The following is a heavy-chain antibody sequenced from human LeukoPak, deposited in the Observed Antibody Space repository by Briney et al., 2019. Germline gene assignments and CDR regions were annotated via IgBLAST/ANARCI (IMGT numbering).Heavy chain of an antibody. J-gene: IGHJ6*02. Sequence: ASVKVSCKASRYTFTSYDINWVRQATGQGLEWMGWMNPNSGNTGYAQKFQGRVTMTRNTSISTAYMELSSLRSEDTAVYYCAREYSSYYYYGMDVWGQGTTVTVSS. CDR1: RYTFTSYD. V-gene: IGHV1-8*01. CDR3: AREYSSYYYYGMDV. CDR2: MNPNSGNT. D-gene: IGHD5-18*01.